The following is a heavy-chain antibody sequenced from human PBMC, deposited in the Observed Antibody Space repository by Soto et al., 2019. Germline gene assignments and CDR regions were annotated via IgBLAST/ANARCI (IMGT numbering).Heavy chain of an antibody. Sequence: QVRLEESGPGRVKPSETLSLICSVSGGSVNNANYFWNWIRHHPENGLEWIGYIYYSGLTRYNPSFKTRATLSIDTTKDKFSLRLHSVTVADTAGYFCARDADYGGSRGGMDVWGRGTTVTVSS. CDR1: GGSVNNANYF. D-gene: IGHD4-17*01. V-gene: IGHV4-31*03. CDR2: IYYSGLT. CDR3: ARDADYGGSRGGMDV. J-gene: IGHJ6*02.